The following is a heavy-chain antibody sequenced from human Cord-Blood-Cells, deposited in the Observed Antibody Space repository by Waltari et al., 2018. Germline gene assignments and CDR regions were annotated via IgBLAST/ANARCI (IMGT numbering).Heavy chain of an antibody. V-gene: IGHV4-34*01. CDR3: ARGKGYCSSTSCYSYYYYYMDV. D-gene: IGHD2-2*01. Sequence: QVQLQPWGAGLLQPSETLSLTCAVYGGSFRGYYWSWISQPPGKGLEWIGEINHSGSTNYNPSLKSRVTISVDTSKNQFSLKLSSVTAADTAVYYCARGKGYCSSTSCYSYYYYYMDVWGKGTTVTVSS. J-gene: IGHJ6*03. CDR2: INHSGST. CDR1: GGSFRGYY.